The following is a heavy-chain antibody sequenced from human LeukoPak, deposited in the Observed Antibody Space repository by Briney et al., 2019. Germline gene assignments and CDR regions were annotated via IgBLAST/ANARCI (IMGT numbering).Heavy chain of an antibody. CDR2: IYYSGST. Sequence: PSETLSLTCTVSGGSISSSSYYWGWIRQPPGKGLEWIGSIYYSGSTYYNPSLKSRVTISVDTSKNQFSLKLSSVTAADTAVYYCARHFESQQQLVGDWFDPWGQGTLVTVSS. CDR1: GGSISSSSYY. J-gene: IGHJ5*02. D-gene: IGHD6-13*01. V-gene: IGHV4-39*01. CDR3: ARHFESQQQLVGDWFDP.